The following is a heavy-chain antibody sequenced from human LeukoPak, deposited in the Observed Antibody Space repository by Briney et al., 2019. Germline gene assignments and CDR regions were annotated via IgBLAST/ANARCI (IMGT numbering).Heavy chain of an antibody. V-gene: IGHV3-74*01. Sequence: GGSLGLSCAAFGFTFSNYWMHWVRQVPGKGLVWVSRINVDGSVKSYADSVKGRFTISRDNAKNTVSLQMNSLRAEDTAVYYCVRDLILVDTPGDDFDYWDQGALVTVSS. CDR3: VRDLILVDTPGDDFDY. CDR2: INVDGSVK. CDR1: GFTFSNYW. J-gene: IGHJ4*02. D-gene: IGHD4-23*01.